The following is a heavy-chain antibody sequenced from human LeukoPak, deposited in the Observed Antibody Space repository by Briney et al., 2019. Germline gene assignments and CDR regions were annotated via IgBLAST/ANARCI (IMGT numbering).Heavy chain of an antibody. D-gene: IGHD3-9*01. CDR2: ISGSGGST. CDR1: GFTFSSYA. J-gene: IGHJ3*02. Sequence: GGSLRLSCAASGFTFSSYAVSGVRQAPGRGLEWVSAISGSGGSTYYADSVKGRFTISRDNSKNTLYLQMNSLRAEDTAVYYCAKDLHGDLRYFDWLFSAFDIWGQGTMVTVSS. V-gene: IGHV3-23*01. CDR3: AKDLHGDLRYFDWLFSAFDI.